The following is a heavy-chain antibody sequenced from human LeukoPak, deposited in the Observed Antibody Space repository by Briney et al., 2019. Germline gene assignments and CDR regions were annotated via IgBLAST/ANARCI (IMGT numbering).Heavy chain of an antibody. CDR2: ISSDGSST. V-gene: IGHV3-74*01. D-gene: IGHD3-16*01. Sequence: GGSLRLSCAVSGFTFSNYWMHWVRQAPGKGLVWVSRISSDGSSTTYADSVKGRFTISRDNAKNTLYLQMNSLRAEDTAVYYCAKGSKAVLITRDHYMDVWGTGTTVTISS. J-gene: IGHJ6*03. CDR3: AKGSKAVLITRDHYMDV. CDR1: GFTFSNYW.